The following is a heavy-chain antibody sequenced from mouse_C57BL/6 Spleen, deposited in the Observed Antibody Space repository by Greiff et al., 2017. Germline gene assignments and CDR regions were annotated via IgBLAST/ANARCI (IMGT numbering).Heavy chain of an antibody. CDR3: TRVGGLLYAIDY. V-gene: IGHV5-9-1*02. J-gene: IGHJ4*01. D-gene: IGHD2-10*01. CDR2: IRSGGDYI. CDR1: GFTFSSYA. Sequence: EVQGVESGEGLVKPGGSLKLSCAASGFTFSSYAMSWVRQTPEKRLEWVAYIRSGGDYIYYADTVKGRFTISRDNARNTLYLQMSTLESEDTAMYYCTRVGGLLYAIDYGGQGTSVTVSS.